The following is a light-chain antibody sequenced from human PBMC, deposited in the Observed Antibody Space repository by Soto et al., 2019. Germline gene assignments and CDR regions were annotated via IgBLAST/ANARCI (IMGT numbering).Light chain of an antibody. J-gene: IGLJ2*01. V-gene: IGLV1-40*01. Sequence: QSVLTQAPSVSGAPGQRVTISCTGRSSNIGAGYGVHWYQQLPGTAPKLLIYGNTNRPSGVPDRFSGSKSGTSASLAITGLQTEDEADYCCQSYDSSLSGVVFGGGTQLTVL. CDR3: QSYDSSLSGVV. CDR2: GNT. CDR1: SSNIGAGYG.